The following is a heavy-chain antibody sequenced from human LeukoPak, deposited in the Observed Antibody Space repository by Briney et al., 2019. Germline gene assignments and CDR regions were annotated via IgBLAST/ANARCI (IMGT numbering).Heavy chain of an antibody. V-gene: IGHV5-51*01. CDR1: GYSFTTYW. D-gene: IGHD3-22*01. J-gene: IGHJ4*02. CDR3: ARQFRDSSGYYSYYFDY. Sequence: GESLKISCKGSGYSFTTYWIGWVRQMPGRGLEWMGVIYPGDSDTRYSPSFQGQVTISADKSISTAYLQWSSLKASDTAMYYCARQFRDSSGYYSYYFDYWGQGTLVTVSS. CDR2: IYPGDSDT.